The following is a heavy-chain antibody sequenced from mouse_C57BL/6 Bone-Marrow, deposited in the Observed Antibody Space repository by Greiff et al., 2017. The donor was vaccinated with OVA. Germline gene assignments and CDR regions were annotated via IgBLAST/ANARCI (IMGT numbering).Heavy chain of an antibody. V-gene: IGHV1-55*01. J-gene: IGHJ1*03. D-gene: IGHD2-4*01. CDR1: GYTFTSYW. Sequence: QVQLQQPGAELVKPGASVKMSCKASGYTFTSYWITWVKQRPGQGLEWIGDIYPGSGSTNYNEKFKSKATLTVDTSSSTAYMQLSSLTSEDSAVYYCARRINYDYAWYFDVWGTGTTVTVSS. CDR2: IYPGSGST. CDR3: ARRINYDYAWYFDV.